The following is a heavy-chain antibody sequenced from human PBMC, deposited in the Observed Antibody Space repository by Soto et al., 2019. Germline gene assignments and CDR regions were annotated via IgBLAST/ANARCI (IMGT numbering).Heavy chain of an antibody. CDR2: FIPVYRTL. J-gene: IGHJ4*02. CDR1: GGSFGKSA. Sequence: SVKVSCKASGGSFGKSAINWVRQTPGQGLEWLGGFIPVYRTLNYAQKFQGRVTITADESTGTAYMTLSSLASDDTAVYYCATGVIWIGYFAVDSWGQGTRVTVSS. D-gene: IGHD3-3*01. CDR3: ATGVIWIGYFAVDS. V-gene: IGHV1-69*13.